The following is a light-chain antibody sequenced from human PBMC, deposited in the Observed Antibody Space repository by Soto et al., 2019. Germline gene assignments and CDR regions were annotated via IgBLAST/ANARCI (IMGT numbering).Light chain of an antibody. CDR3: QQYGKSPLT. CDR2: AAS. V-gene: IGKV3-20*01. Sequence: EILLTQSPGTLSLSPGERATLFCRASQSVSRSYLAWYQQKPGQAPSLLIFAASSRAAGIPKRFSGAGSGTDFTLTISRLEPEDFAVYYGQQYGKSPLTCGGGTKVEIK. J-gene: IGKJ4*01. CDR1: QSVSRSY.